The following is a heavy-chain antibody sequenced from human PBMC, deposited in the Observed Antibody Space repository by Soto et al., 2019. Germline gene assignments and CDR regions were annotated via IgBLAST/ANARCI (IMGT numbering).Heavy chain of an antibody. V-gene: IGHV1-3*01. CDR3: ARFRKHGYNYEARDS. J-gene: IGHJ3*02. CDR1: LDSFDSYE. CDR2: INAGNGNT. Sequence: VSCRGSLDSFDSYERHALPAPPAQRLEWMGWINAGNGNTKYSQKFQGRVTITRDTSASTAYMELSSLRSEDTAVYDGARFRKHGYNYEARDSRAQGTRVNGS. D-gene: IGHD5-12*01.